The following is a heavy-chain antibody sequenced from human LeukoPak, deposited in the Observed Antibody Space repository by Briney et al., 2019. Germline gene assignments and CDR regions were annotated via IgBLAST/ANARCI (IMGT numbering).Heavy chain of an antibody. Sequence: PGGSLRLSCAASGFTFSSYAMSWVRQAPGKGLEWVSAISGSGGSTYYADSVKGRFTISRDNSKNTPYLQMNSLRAEDTAVYYCARVTPAGAWLGYFDYWGQGTLVTVSS. D-gene: IGHD6-19*01. CDR3: ARVTPAGAWLGYFDY. CDR1: GFTFSSYA. CDR2: ISGSGGST. J-gene: IGHJ4*02. V-gene: IGHV3-23*01.